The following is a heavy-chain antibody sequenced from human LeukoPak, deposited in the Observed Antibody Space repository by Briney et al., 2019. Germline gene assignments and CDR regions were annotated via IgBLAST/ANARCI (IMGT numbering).Heavy chain of an antibody. CDR1: GFSFSTYT. D-gene: IGHD6-19*01. V-gene: IGHV3-30*04. CDR2: ISSDGTIQ. CDR3: ARGYNAGWFGY. J-gene: IGHJ4*02. Sequence: PGGSLRLSCAASGFSFSTYTLHWVRQAPGKGLEWVAVISSDGTIQDYADSVKARFTISRDNPKNTLFLQLNSLRVEDTAVYFCARGYNAGWFGYWGQGTLVTVSS.